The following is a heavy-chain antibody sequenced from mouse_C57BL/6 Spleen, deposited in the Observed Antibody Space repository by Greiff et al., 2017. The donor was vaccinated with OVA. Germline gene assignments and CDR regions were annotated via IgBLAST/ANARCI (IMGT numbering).Heavy chain of an antibody. CDR1: GYTFTSYG. J-gene: IGHJ3*01. Sequence: VQVVESGAELARPGASVKLSCKASGYTFTSYGISWVKQRTGQGLEWIGEIYPRSGNTYYNEKFKGKATLTADKSSSTAYMELRSLTSEDSAVYFCAHYDYEGFAYWGQGTLVTVSA. CDR3: AHYDYEGFAY. V-gene: IGHV1-81*01. D-gene: IGHD2-4*01. CDR2: IYPRSGNT.